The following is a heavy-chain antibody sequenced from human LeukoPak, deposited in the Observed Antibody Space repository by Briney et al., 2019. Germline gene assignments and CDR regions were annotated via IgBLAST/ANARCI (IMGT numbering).Heavy chain of an antibody. D-gene: IGHD6-13*01. V-gene: IGHV3-74*01. CDR1: GSTFSTYW. CDR2: INIDGSST. J-gene: IGHJ5*02. CDR3: ARDLAAAASSGWFDP. Sequence: GGSLRLSCTASGSTFSTYWMHWVRQAPGKGLVWVSRINIDGSSTSYADSVKGRFTISRDNAKNTLYLQMNSLRAEDTAVYYCARDLAAAASSGWFDPWGQGTLVTVSS.